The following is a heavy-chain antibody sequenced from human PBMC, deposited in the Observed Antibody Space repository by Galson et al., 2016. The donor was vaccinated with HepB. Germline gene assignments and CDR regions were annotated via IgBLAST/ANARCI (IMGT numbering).Heavy chain of an antibody. D-gene: IGHD3-10*01. CDR2: IWYDGSYK. Sequence: SLRLSCAASGFTFSSYAMHWVRQAPGKGLEWVAVIWYDGSYKNYADSVKGRFTISRDNSMNMVYLQMNSLGANDTDVYYWVRDHSGGSDSVSWGQGILLTDSS. CDR1: GFTFSSYA. CDR3: VRDHSGGSDSVS. V-gene: IGHV3-33*01. J-gene: IGHJ4*02.